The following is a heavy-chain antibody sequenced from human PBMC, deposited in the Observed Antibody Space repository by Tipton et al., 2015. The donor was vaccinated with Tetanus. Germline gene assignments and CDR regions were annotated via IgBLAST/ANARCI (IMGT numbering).Heavy chain of an antibody. Sequence: QLVQSGAEMKKPGASVKVSCKASGYTFTGYYIYWVRQAPGQGLERMGWIDPNSGGTVYAQKFQGRVTMTRDTSISTAYMELRSLRSDDTAVYYCARDRGDYIYYGMDVWGPGTTVTVS. J-gene: IGHJ6*02. CDR3: ARDRGDYIYYGMDV. CDR2: IDPNSGGT. D-gene: IGHD3-22*01. V-gene: IGHV1-2*02. CDR1: GYTFTGYY.